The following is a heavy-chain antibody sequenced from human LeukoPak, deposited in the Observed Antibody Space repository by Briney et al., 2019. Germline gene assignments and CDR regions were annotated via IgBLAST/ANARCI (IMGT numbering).Heavy chain of an antibody. CDR3: TTDRITRRGFTMDDAFDI. CDR1: GGSISSGGYY. J-gene: IGHJ3*02. Sequence: KPSETLSLTCTVSGGSISSGGYYWSWIRQHPGKGLEWIGYIYYSGSTYYNPSLKSRVTISVDTSKNQFSLKLSSVTAADTAVYYCTTDRITRRGFTMDDAFDIWGQGTMVTVSS. V-gene: IGHV4-31*03. D-gene: IGHD2-8*01. CDR2: IYYSGST.